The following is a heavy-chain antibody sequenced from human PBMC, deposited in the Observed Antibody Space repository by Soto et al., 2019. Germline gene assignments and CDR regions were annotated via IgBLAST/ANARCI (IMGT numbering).Heavy chain of an antibody. CDR1: GYSFTSYW. V-gene: IGHV5-51*01. CDR2: IYPGDSRT. D-gene: IGHD3-3*01. Sequence: GESLKISCKGSGYSFTSYWIGWVRQMPGKGLEWMGVIYPGDSRTRYSPSFQGRVTISADKSISTAYLQWTSLEASDTAMYYCAIRRFFSPEFSPWGQVARVRVAS. J-gene: IGHJ5*02. CDR3: AIRRFFSPEFSP.